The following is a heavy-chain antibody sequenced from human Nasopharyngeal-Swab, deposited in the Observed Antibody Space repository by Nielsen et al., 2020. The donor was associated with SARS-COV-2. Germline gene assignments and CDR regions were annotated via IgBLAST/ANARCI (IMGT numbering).Heavy chain of an antibody. CDR2: ISSDGSYK. CDR3: AREVTTEGHYFDY. D-gene: IGHD2-21*02. CDR1: GFTFDT. V-gene: IGHV3-30-3*01. Sequence: GESLKISCAVSGFTFDTMHWVRQAPGKGLEWVAVISSDGSYKNYADSVKGRFTISRDNSKNTLYLQMNSLRAEDTAVYYCAREVTTEGHYFDYWGQGTLVTVSS. J-gene: IGHJ4*02.